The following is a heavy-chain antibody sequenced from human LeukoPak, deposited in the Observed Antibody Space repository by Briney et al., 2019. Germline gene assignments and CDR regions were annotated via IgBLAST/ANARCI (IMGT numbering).Heavy chain of an antibody. CDR3: ARHGFYGDSARRKFDP. J-gene: IGHJ5*02. V-gene: IGHV4-34*01. CDR2: ISHSGYT. CDR1: NGSFSGYY. Sequence: SETLSLTCTVYNGSFSGYYWSWIRQPPGTGLEWIGEISHSGYTNLNPSLKGRLTISLDTSKNHFSLRLTSLTAADTAVYYCARHGFYGDSARRKFDPWGQGTLVTVSS. D-gene: IGHD4-17*01.